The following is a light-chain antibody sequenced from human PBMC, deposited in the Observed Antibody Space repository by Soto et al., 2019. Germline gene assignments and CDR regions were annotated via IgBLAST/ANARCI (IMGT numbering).Light chain of an antibody. V-gene: IGLV4-69*02. CDR2: LNSDGSH. Sequence: QTVVTQSPSASASLGASVKLTCTLSNGHNTNAIAWHQQRPEKGPRYLMKLNSDGSHTRGGGIPDRFSCSSSGAERYLTNAGLQSGDEADYYCQTWDGGMVFGGGTKLTVL. J-gene: IGLJ3*02. CDR1: NGHNTNA. CDR3: QTWDGGMV.